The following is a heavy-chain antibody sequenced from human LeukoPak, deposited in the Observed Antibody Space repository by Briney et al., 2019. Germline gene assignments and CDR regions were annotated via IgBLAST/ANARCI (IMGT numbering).Heavy chain of an antibody. D-gene: IGHD2-2*02. CDR2: IYYSGST. Sequence: SQTLSLTRTVSGGSISSGGYYWSWIRQHPGKGLEWIGYIYYSGSTYHNPSLKSRVTISVDTSKNQFSLKLSSVTAADTAVYYCARGGGVVVPAAIHWFDPWGQGTLVTVSS. V-gene: IGHV4-31*03. J-gene: IGHJ5*02. CDR1: GGSISSGGYY. CDR3: ARGGGVVVPAAIHWFDP.